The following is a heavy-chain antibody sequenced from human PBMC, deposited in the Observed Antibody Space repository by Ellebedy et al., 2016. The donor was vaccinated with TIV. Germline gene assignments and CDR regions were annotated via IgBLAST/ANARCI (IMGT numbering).Heavy chain of an antibody. J-gene: IGHJ4*02. V-gene: IGHV3-23*01. CDR2: LTFDGKNT. Sequence: GESLKISCAASGFTITAHGMTWVRQAPGKGLEWVSSLTFDGKNTFYANSVKGRFTISRDSSKNTLYLQLNSLIPEDTALYYCARGSFAPDYWGRGTLVTVSS. CDR3: ARGSFAPDY. D-gene: IGHD2-15*01. CDR1: GFTITAHG.